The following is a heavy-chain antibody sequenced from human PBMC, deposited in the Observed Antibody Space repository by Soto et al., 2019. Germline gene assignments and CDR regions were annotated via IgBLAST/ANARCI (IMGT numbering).Heavy chain of an antibody. CDR2: SSSTTNYI. CDR3: ASESDDLTSSLGY. CDR1: GFTFTRYS. J-gene: IGHJ4*01. Sequence: PWGSLRLSCAASGFTFTRYSINCVRQAPGKGLEWGSSSSSTTNYIYYGDSMKCRFTISRDNAKNSLYREMNSLTADDTAVSYCASESDDLTSSLGYWGKGTLVTVSS. V-gene: IGHV3-21*06. D-gene: IGHD1-1*01.